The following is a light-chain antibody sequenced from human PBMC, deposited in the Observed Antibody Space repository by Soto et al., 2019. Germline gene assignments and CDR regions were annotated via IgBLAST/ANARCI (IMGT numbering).Light chain of an antibody. J-gene: IGLJ1*01. CDR1: SGDIGSYNR. Sequence: QSALTQPASVSGSPGQSITISCTGTSGDIGSYNRVSWYRQHPGKAPKLIIYEVTDRPSGVSNRSSGSKSGNTASLTISGLQAEDEAEYYCSSYTNINTRACVFGTGTKVTVL. V-gene: IGLV2-14*01. CDR2: EVT. CDR3: SSYTNINTRACV.